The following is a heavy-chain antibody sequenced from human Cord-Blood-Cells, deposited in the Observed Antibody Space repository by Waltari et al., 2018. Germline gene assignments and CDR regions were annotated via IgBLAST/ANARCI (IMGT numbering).Heavy chain of an antibody. CDR1: GGSFSGYY. Sequence: QVQLQQWGAGLLKPSETLSLTCAVYGGSFSGYYWSWIRQPPGKGLEWIGEINHSGSTNNNPSLKCRVTISVDTSKNQFSLKLSSVTAADTAVYYCARGSGSYYYWGQGTLVTVSS. V-gene: IGHV4-34*01. J-gene: IGHJ4*02. CDR2: INHSGST. CDR3: ARGSGSYYY. D-gene: IGHD1-26*01.